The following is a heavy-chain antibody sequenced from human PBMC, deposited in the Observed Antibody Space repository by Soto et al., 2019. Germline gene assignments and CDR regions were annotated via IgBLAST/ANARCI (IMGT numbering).Heavy chain of an antibody. V-gene: IGHV1-18*01. D-gene: IGHD2-15*01. CDR3: ARDPRVRCSGGPCYSLNYYFYGRDD. J-gene: IGHJ6*02. CDR1: GYTFMSYG. CDR2: ISAYNGDT. Sequence: QGQLVQSGGEVKKPGASVKVSCKASGYTFMSYGISWVRQAPGQGLEWMGWISAYNGDTNYAQRRQGRVTMSTDTYRSTAYMELRRLRSDDTAVYYCARDPRVRCSGGPCYSLNYYFYGRDDWGQGTMVTVSS.